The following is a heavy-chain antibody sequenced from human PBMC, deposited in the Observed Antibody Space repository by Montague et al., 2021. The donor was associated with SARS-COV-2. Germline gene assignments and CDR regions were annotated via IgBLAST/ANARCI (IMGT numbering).Heavy chain of an antibody. CDR1: GFSLSTSGMC. D-gene: IGHD3-22*01. J-gene: IGHJ3*02. CDR3: AREYYYDSSGYYGYAFDI. CDR2: IDWDDDK. V-gene: IGHV2-70*11. Sequence: VKPTQTLTLTCTFSGFSLSTSGMCVSWIRQPPGNALEWLARIDWDDDKYYSTSLKTRLTISKDTSKNQVVITMTNMDPVDTATYYCAREYYYDSSGYYGYAFDIWGQGTMVTVSS.